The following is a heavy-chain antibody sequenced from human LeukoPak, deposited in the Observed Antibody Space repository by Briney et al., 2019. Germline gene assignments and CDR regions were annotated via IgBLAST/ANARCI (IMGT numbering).Heavy chain of an antibody. J-gene: IGHJ4*02. CDR3: ARHSGGSYRYTMYYFDY. V-gene: IGHV4-39*01. CDR2: IYYSGST. Sequence: SETLSLTCTVSGGSISSSSYYWGWIRQPPGKGLEWMGSIYYSGSTYYNPSLKSRVTISVDTSKNQFSLKLSSVTAADTAVYYCARHSGGSYRYTMYYFDYWGQGTLVTVSS. CDR1: GGSISSSSYY. D-gene: IGHD3-16*02.